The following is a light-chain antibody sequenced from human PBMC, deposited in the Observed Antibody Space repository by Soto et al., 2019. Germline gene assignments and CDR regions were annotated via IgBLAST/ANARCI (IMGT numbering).Light chain of an antibody. CDR2: GAS. Sequence: EIVLTQSPGTLSLSPGGRATLSRRASQSVSNNYLAWYQQKPGQAPRLLIYGASNRATGIPDRFSGSGSGTDFTFTISSLEPEDFAVYYCQQRSNWPITFGQGTRLEIK. CDR3: QQRSNWPIT. V-gene: IGKV3D-20*02. CDR1: QSVSNNY. J-gene: IGKJ5*01.